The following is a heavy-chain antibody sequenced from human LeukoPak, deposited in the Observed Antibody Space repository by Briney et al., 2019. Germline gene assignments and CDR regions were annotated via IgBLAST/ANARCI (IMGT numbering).Heavy chain of an antibody. CDR3: ARGPTRRITMISFYMDV. CDR1: GGSFSGYY. D-gene: IGHD3-22*01. V-gene: IGHV4-34*01. Sequence: SETLSLTCAVYGGSFSGYYWSWIRQPPGKGLEWIGEINHSGSTNYNPSLKSRVTISVGTSKNQFSLKLSSVTAADTAVYYCARGPTRRITMISFYMDVWGKGTTVTVSS. CDR2: INHSGST. J-gene: IGHJ6*03.